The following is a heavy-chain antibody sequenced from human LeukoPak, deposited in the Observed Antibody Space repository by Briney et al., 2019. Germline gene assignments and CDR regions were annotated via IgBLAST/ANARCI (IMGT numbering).Heavy chain of an antibody. D-gene: IGHD5-18*01. Sequence: GGSLRLSCAASGFTFDDYAMHWVRQAPGKGLEWVSLINWDGGGTFYADSVKGRFTISRGNSKNSLYLQMNSLRAEDTALYYCAKDRGGYKYGSYYFDYWGQGTLVTVSS. V-gene: IGHV3-43D*03. CDR1: GFTFDDYA. CDR3: AKDRGGYKYGSYYFDY. CDR2: INWDGGGT. J-gene: IGHJ4*02.